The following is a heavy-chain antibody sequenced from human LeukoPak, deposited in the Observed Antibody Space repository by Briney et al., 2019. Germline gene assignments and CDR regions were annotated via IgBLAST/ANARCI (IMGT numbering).Heavy chain of an antibody. V-gene: IGHV4-59*01. Sequence: SETLSLTCTVSGGSISSYYWSWIRQPPGKGLEWIGYIYYSGSTNYNPSLKSRVTISVDTSKNQFSLKLSSVTAADMAVYYCARVFYGDLLDYWGQGTLVTVSS. CDR2: IYYSGST. D-gene: IGHD4-17*01. CDR3: ARVFYGDLLDY. CDR1: GGSISSYY. J-gene: IGHJ4*02.